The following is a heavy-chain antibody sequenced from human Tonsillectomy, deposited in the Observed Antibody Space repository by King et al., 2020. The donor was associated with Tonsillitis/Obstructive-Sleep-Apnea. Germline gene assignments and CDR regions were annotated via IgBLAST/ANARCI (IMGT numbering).Heavy chain of an antibody. CDR2: LYLGDSDT. CDR3: ARRSAGTFDI. Sequence: VQLVESGAEVKKPGDSLKISCEGSGYTFTTYWIGWVRQMPGKGLEWMGILYLGDSDTTYSPSFQGQVTISADKSISTAYLQRSSLKASDTAIYYCARRSAGTFDIWGPGTMVTVSS. D-gene: IGHD6-25*01. V-gene: IGHV5-51*01. J-gene: IGHJ3*02. CDR1: GYTFTTYW.